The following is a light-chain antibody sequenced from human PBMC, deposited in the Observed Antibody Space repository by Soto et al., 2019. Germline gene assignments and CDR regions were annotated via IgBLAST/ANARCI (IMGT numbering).Light chain of an antibody. CDR2: EVS. Sequence: QSALTQPASVSGSPGQSSPISCIGTSSDIGTYNYVSWYQHHPGKAPKLMIYEVSNRPSGVSNRFSGSKSGNTASLTISGLQAEDEAEYYCTSYTSDSTPYVFGTGTKLTVL. J-gene: IGLJ1*01. CDR3: TSYTSDSTPYV. CDR1: SSDIGTYNY. V-gene: IGLV2-14*01.